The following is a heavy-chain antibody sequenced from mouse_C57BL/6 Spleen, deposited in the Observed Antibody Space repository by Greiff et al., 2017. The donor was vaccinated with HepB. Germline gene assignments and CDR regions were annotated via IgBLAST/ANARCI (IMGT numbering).Heavy chain of an antibody. CDR2: ISGGGGNT. Sequence: EVPRVESGGGLVKPGGSLKLSCAASGFTFSSYTMSWVRQTPEKRLEWVATISGGGGNTYYPDSVKGRFTISRDNAKNPLYLQMSSLGSEDTALYYCARPTFPYYAMDYWGQGTSVTVSS. J-gene: IGHJ4*01. CDR1: GFTFSSYT. CDR3: ARPTFPYYAMDY. V-gene: IGHV5-9*01. D-gene: IGHD4-1*02.